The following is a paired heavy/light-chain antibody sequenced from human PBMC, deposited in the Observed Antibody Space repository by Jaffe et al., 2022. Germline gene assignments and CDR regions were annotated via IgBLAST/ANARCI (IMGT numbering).Light chain of an antibody. CDR3: SSYTSSHTVI. Sequence: QSALTQPASVSGSLGQSITISCTGTSSDVGGHTSVSWYQQHPGKAPQLIMFDVSYRPSGVSDRFSGSKSGNTASLTISGLQAEDELDYYCSSYTSSHTVIFGGGTKLTVL. CDR2: DVS. CDR1: SSDVGGHTS. V-gene: IGLV2-14*03. J-gene: IGLJ2*01.
Heavy chain of an antibody. CDR2: VYHSGTT. D-gene: IGHD3-16*01. J-gene: IGHJ5*02. CDR1: GGSIRSSY. CDR3: ASGGVNWFDP. V-gene: IGHV4-59*01. Sequence: QVQLQESGPGLVKASETLSLTCTVSGGSIRSSYWSWIRQPPGKGPEWMGYVYHSGTTNYNPSLKSRVTISVDTSKNQFSLKLRSVTAADTAVYYCASGGVNWFDPWGQGTLVSVSS.